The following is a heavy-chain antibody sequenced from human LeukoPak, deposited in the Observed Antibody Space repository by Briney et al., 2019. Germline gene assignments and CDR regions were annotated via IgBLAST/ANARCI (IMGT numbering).Heavy chain of an antibody. CDR1: RFTFSSYS. D-gene: IGHD6-13*01. CDR2: ISSNNSTI. J-gene: IGHJ5*02. V-gene: IGHV3-48*01. Sequence: GGSLRLSCAASRFTFSSYSMNWVRQAPGRGLEGVSYISSNNSTIYYADSVKGRFTISRDNAKDSLYLQMNSLRAEDTAVYYCVRDLHSSTWYRDWFDPWGQGTLVTVSS. CDR3: VRDLHSSTWYRDWFDP.